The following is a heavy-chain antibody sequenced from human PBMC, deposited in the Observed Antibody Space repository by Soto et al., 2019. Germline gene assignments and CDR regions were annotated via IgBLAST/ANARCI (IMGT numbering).Heavy chain of an antibody. J-gene: IGHJ6*02. CDR3: ARFDIVVVPAANSYGMDV. CDR1: GYSFTSYW. CDR2: IYPGDSDT. Sequence: GESLKISCKGSGYSFTSYWIGWVRQMPGKGLEWMGIIYPGDSDTRYSPSFQGQVTISADKSISTAYLQWSSLKASDTAMYYCARFDIVVVPAANSYGMDVWGQGTTVTVSS. V-gene: IGHV5-51*01. D-gene: IGHD2-2*01.